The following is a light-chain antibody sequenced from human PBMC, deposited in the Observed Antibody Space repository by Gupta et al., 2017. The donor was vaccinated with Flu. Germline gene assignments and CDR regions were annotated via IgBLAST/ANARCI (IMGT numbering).Light chain of an antibody. V-gene: IGKV3-11*01. CDR2: DAS. CDR3: QKRSNWPPYT. CDR1: QSVSTY. J-gene: IGKJ2*01. Sequence: EIELTQSPATLSVSPGERATLSCRASQSVSTYLAWYQKKPGQAPRLLIYDASNRATGIPARFSGSGAGTDFTLTISSLEPEDFAVYYCQKRSNWPPYTFGQGTRLEIK.